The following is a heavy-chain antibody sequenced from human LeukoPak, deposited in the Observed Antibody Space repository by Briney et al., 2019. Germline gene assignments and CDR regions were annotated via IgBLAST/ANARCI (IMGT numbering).Heavy chain of an antibody. D-gene: IGHD6-19*01. CDR1: GFTFSSYA. J-gene: IGHJ4*02. CDR2: ISSSGGST. Sequence: GGSLRLSCAPSGFTFSSYAMSCVRQAPGKGLEWVSAISSSGGSTYYADSVKGRFTISRDNSKNTLYLQMNSLRAEDTAVYYCAKGSGIAVAGIGGSYFDYWGRGTLVTVSS. CDR3: AKGSGIAVAGIGGSYFDY. V-gene: IGHV3-23*01.